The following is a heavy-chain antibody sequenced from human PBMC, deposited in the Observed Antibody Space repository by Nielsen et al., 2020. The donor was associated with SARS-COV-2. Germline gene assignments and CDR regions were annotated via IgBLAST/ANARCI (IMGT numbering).Heavy chain of an antibody. J-gene: IGHJ6*03. D-gene: IGHD3-3*01. Sequence: GESLKISCAASGFTFSSYGMDWVRQAPGKGLVWVSRINPSGSGTAYADSVKGRFAVSRDNAENTVVLQIHSLRVEDTAVYYCAGGADFWSGTQKYYMDVWGKGTTVTVSS. CDR2: INPSGSGT. V-gene: IGHV3-74*01. CDR3: AGGADFWSGTQKYYMDV. CDR1: GFTFSSYG.